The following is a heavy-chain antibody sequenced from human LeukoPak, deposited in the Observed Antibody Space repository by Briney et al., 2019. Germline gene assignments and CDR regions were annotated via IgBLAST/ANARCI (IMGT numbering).Heavy chain of an antibody. CDR3: ARAGRSSRGAHFDY. CDR2: INPNSGGT. J-gene: IGHJ4*02. D-gene: IGHD3-10*01. CDR1: GYTFTGCY. Sequence: ASVKVSCKASGYTFTGCYMHWVRQAPGQGLEWMGWINPNSGGTNYAQEFQGRVTMTRVTSISTAYMELSRLRSDDTAVYYCARAGRSSRGAHFDYWGQGTLVTVSS. V-gene: IGHV1-2*02.